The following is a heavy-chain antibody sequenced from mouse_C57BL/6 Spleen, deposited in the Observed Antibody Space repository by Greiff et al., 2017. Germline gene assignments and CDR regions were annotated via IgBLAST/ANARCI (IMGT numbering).Heavy chain of an antibody. CDR3: ARHSYYYGSSYGYFDV. CDR1: GFTFSSYG. J-gene: IGHJ1*03. CDR2: ISSGGSYT. V-gene: IGHV5-6*01. D-gene: IGHD1-1*01. Sequence: EVMLVESGGDLVKPGGSLKLSCAASGFTFSSYGMSWVRQTPDKRLEWVATISSGGSYTYYPDSVKGRFTISRDNAKNTLYLQMSSLKSEDTAMYYCARHSYYYGSSYGYFDVWGTGTTVTVSS.